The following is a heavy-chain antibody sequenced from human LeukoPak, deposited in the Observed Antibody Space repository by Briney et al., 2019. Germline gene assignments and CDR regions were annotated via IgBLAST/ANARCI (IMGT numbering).Heavy chain of an antibody. CDR3: ARDFRITMIVVVISPPPYFDY. CDR2: ISYDGSNK. CDR1: GFTFSSYA. J-gene: IGHJ4*02. Sequence: PGGSLRLSCAASGFTFSSYAMHWVRQAPGKGLEWVAVISYDGSNKYYADSVKGRFTISRDNSKNTLYLQMNSLRAEDTAVYYCARDFRITMIVVVISPPPYFDYWGQGTLVTVSS. D-gene: IGHD3-22*01. V-gene: IGHV3-30*04.